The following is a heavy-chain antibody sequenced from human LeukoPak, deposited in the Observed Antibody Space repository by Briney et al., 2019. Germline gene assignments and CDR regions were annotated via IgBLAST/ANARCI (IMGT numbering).Heavy chain of an antibody. CDR2: ISSSSSFI. Sequence: GGSLRLSCAASGFTFSSYSMNWVRQAPGKGLEWVSSISSSSSFIYYADSVKGRFTISRDNAKNSLYLQMNSLRAEDTAVYYCARVHSSALFSDAFDIWGQGTMVTVSS. J-gene: IGHJ3*02. D-gene: IGHD3-22*01. CDR3: ARVHSSALFSDAFDI. V-gene: IGHV3-21*01. CDR1: GFTFSSYS.